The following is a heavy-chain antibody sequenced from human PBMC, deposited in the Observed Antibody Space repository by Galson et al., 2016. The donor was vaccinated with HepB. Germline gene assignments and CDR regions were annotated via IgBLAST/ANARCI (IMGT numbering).Heavy chain of an antibody. D-gene: IGHD3-3*01. CDR3: VRGSRGSLTVFGGRVPYFDS. J-gene: IGHJ4*02. V-gene: IGHV3-48*01. CDR1: GFTFSSYV. Sequence: SLRLSCAASGFTFSSYVMNWVRQAPGKGLEWVSYISSSSSIIHYADSVTGRFTISRDNAKNLLYLQMSSLRAEDTAVFYCVRGSRGSLTVFGGRVPYFDSWGQGTLVTVSS. CDR2: ISSSSSII.